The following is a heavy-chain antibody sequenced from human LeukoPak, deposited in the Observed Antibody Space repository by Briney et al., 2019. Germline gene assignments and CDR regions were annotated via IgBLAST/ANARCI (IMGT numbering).Heavy chain of an antibody. CDR3: AREATGGWYSSYYFDY. D-gene: IGHD6-19*01. J-gene: IGHJ4*02. CDR1: GYTFTSYG. Sequence: ASVKLSCKASGYTFTSYGISWVRQAPGQGLEWRGWISAYNGNTNYAQKLQGRVTMTTDTSTSTAYMELRSLRSDDTALYYCAREATGGWYSSYYFDYSGEGTLVTVSS. CDR2: ISAYNGNT. V-gene: IGHV1-18*01.